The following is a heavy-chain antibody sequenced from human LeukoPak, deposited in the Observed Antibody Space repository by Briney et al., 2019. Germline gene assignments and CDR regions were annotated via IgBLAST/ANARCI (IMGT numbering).Heavy chain of an antibody. D-gene: IGHD6-13*01. J-gene: IGHJ4*02. Sequence: ASVKVSCKASGYTFTSYGISWVRQAPGQGLEWMGWISAYNGNTNYAQKLQGRVTMTTDTSTSTAYMELRSLRSDDTAVYYCARDEGSSSWYYPLDYWGQGTLVTVSS. V-gene: IGHV1-18*01. CDR1: GYTFTSYG. CDR2: ISAYNGNT. CDR3: ARDEGSSSWYYPLDY.